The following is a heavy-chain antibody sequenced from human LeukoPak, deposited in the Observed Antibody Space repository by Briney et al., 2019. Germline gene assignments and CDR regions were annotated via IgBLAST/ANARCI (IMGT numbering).Heavy chain of an antibody. Sequence: SQTLSLTCAISGDSVSSNSAAWNWIRQSPSRGLEWLGRTYYRSKWYNDYAVSVKSRITINPDTSKNQFSLQLNSVTPEDTAVYYCAREEWLRLSYNCSGGSCYSDYYYYYMDVWGKGTTVTISS. J-gene: IGHJ6*03. D-gene: IGHD2-15*01. CDR1: GDSVSSNSAA. CDR2: TYYRSKWYN. V-gene: IGHV6-1*01. CDR3: AREEWLRLSYNCSGGSCYSDYYYYYMDV.